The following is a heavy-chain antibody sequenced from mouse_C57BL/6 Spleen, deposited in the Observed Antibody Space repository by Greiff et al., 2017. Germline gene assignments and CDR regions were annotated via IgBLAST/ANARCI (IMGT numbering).Heavy chain of an antibody. J-gene: IGHJ3*01. Sequence: EVKLMESGGGLVQSGRSLRLSCATSGFTFSDFYMEWVRQAPGKGLEWIAASRNKANDYTTEYSASVKGRFIVSRDTSQSILYLQMNALRAEDTAIYYCARDAGYYYGSSPFAYWGQGTLVTVSA. D-gene: IGHD1-1*01. CDR3: ARDAGYYYGSSPFAY. CDR2: SRNKANDYTT. CDR1: GFTFSDFY. V-gene: IGHV7-1*01.